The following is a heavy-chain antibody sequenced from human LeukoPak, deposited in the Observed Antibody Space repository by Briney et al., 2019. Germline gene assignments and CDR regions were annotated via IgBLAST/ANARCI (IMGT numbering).Heavy chain of an antibody. D-gene: IGHD4-23*01. CDR2: ISYDGSNE. CDR1: GFTFSSYV. CDR3: ARDYGGSSPFDY. V-gene: IGHV3-30*04. Sequence: PGGSLRLSCAASGFTFSSYVMHWVRQAPGKGLEWVAIISYDGSNEYYADSVKGRFTISRDNSKNTLYLQMNSLRAEDTAVYYCARDYGGSSPFDYWGQGTLVTVSS. J-gene: IGHJ4*02.